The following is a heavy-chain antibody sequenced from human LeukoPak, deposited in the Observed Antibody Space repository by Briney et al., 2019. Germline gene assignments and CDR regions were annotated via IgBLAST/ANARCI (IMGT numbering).Heavy chain of an antibody. D-gene: IGHD2-2*01. CDR2: IYSGGST. CDR1: GFTVSSNY. CDR3: ARGRLGYCSSTSCSPYFDY. V-gene: IGHV3-53*01. J-gene: IGHJ4*02. Sequence: GGSLRLSCAASGFTVSSNYMSWVRQAPGKGLEWVSVIYSGGSTYYADSVKGRFTISRDNSKNTLYLQMNSRRAEDTAVYYCARGRLGYCSSTSCSPYFDYWGQGTLVTVSS.